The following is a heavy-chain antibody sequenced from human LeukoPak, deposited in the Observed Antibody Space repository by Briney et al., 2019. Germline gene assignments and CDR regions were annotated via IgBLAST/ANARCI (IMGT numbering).Heavy chain of an antibody. CDR1: GFTFSNYA. D-gene: IGHD3-3*01. J-gene: IGHJ4*02. Sequence: PGGSLRLSCAASGFTFSNYAMNWVRQAPGKGLEWVSYVSRDGATRSYADSATGRFTISIDNDENSVYLQMNRLRAEDTAVYYCAKDLYTTIQGFDSWGQGTLVTVSS. CDR3: AKDLYTTIQGFDS. V-gene: IGHV3-48*01. CDR2: VSRDGATR.